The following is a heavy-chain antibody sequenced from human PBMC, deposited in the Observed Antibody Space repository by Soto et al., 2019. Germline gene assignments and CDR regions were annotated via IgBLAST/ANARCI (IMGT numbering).Heavy chain of an antibody. V-gene: IGHV3-30-3*01. CDR2: ISYDGSNK. Sequence: QVQLVESGGGVVQPGRSLTLSCAASGFTFSSYAMHWVRQAPGKGLEWVAVISYDGSNKYYADSVKGRFTISRDNSKNTLYLQMNSLRAEDTAVYYCARPSEEYYYYGMDVWGQGTTVTVSS. CDR3: ARPSEEYYYYGMDV. J-gene: IGHJ6*02. CDR1: GFTFSSYA.